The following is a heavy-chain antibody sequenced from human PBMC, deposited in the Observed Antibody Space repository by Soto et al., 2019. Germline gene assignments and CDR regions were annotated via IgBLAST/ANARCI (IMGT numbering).Heavy chain of an antibody. J-gene: IGHJ4*02. CDR3: AKDRGRYCSGGTCYLFDS. D-gene: IGHD2-15*01. Sequence: GGSLRLSCAASGFTFSGYAMNWVRLASGRGLEWVGRMRNKAQFYATAYPESVKGRFTISRDNSKNTLYLQMNSLRVEDTALYYCAKDRGRYCSGGTCYLFDSWGQGALVTVSS. V-gene: IGHV3-73*01. CDR1: GFTFSGYA. CDR2: MRNKAQFYAT.